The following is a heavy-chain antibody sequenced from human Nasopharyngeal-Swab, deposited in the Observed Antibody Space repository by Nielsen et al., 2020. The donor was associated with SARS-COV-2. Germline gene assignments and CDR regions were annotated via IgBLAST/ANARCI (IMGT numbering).Heavy chain of an antibody. V-gene: IGHV3-30*18. CDR1: GFTFSSYA. CDR3: AKGLSDFDWLSAIDY. Sequence: GGSLRLSCAASGFTFSSYAMSWVRQAPGKGLEWVAVISYDGSNKYYADSVKGRFTISRDNSKNTLYLQMNSLRAEDTAVYYCAKGLSDFDWLSAIDYWGQGTLVTVSS. D-gene: IGHD3-9*01. CDR2: ISYDGSNK. J-gene: IGHJ4*02.